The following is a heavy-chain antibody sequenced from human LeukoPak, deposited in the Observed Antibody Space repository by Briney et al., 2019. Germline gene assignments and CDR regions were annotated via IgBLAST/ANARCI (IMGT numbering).Heavy chain of an antibody. CDR3: ARQATVTTYYFDY. V-gene: IGHV4-59*01. D-gene: IGHD4-17*01. CDR2: IYSSGST. J-gene: IGHJ4*02. CDR1: GGSISSYY. Sequence: SETLSLTCTVSGGSISSYYWTWIRQPPGKGLEWIGYIYSSGSTTYNPSLKSRVTISLDTFKNQFSLKLGSVTAADTAVYYCARQATVTTYYFDYWGQGTLVTVSS.